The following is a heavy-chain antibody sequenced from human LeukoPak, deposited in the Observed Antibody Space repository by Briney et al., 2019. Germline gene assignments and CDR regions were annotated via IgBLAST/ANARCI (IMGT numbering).Heavy chain of an antibody. CDR3: ARGSLHSAYGFDY. CDR2: SSSSGSTI. CDR1: GFTFSSYE. V-gene: IGHV3-48*03. Sequence: GGSLRLSCAASGFTFSSYEMNWVRQAPGKGLEWVSHSSSSGSTIYYAGSVKGRFTIARDNAKNSVYLQMNSLSAEDTAVYYCARGSLHSAYGFDYWGQGTLVTVSS. D-gene: IGHD5-12*01. J-gene: IGHJ4*02.